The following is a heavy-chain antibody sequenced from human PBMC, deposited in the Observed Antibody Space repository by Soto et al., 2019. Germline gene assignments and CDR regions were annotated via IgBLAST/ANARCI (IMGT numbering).Heavy chain of an antibody. V-gene: IGHV4-59*01. CDR1: GGSITGYY. Sequence: KPSETLSLTCTVSGGSITGYYWSWIRQPPGQGLEWIGFIHYSGSTKYNPSLESRATISVDTSKNQFSLNLRSVTAADTAVYYCARYGSGSYHFDYWGQGTLVTVSS. D-gene: IGHD3-10*01. CDR2: IHYSGST. J-gene: IGHJ4*02. CDR3: ARYGSGSYHFDY.